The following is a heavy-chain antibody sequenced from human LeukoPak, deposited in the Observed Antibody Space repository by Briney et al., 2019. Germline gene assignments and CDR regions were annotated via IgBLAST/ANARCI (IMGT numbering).Heavy chain of an antibody. D-gene: IGHD3-3*01. CDR3: AREGRFWSGYGLDY. CDR1: GGSISSGDYY. CDR2: IYYSGST. V-gene: IGHV4-30-4*08. Sequence: SETLSLTCTVSGGSISSGDYYWSWIRQPPGKGLEWIGYIYYSGSTYYNPSLKSRVTISVDMSKNQFSLKLSSVTAADTAVYYCAREGRFWSGYGLDYWGQGTLVTVSS. J-gene: IGHJ4*02.